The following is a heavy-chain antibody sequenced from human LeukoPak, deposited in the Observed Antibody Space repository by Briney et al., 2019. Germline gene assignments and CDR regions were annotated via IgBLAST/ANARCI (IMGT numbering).Heavy chain of an antibody. CDR2: IYPGDFDT. J-gene: IGHJ3*02. D-gene: IGHD3-22*01. CDR1: GYRFTSYW. Sequence: GESLKISCKGSGYRFTSYWIGWVRQMPGKGLEWMGIIYPGDFDTRYSPSFQGQVTISADKSISTAYLQWSSLKASDTAMYYCARAPPYYYDSSGYYGLDAFDIWGQGTMVTVSS. V-gene: IGHV5-51*01. CDR3: ARAPPYYYDSSGYYGLDAFDI.